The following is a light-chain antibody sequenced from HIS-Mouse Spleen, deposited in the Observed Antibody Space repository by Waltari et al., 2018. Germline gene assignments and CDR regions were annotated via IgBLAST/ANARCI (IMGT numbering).Light chain of an antibody. J-gene: IGLJ2*01. V-gene: IGLV3-10*01. Sequence: SYELTQPPSVSVSPGQTARITCSGDALPTNYHYWYQQKSGQAPVLVIYEDSKRPSGIPERFSGSSSGTMATLTISGAQVEDEADYYCYSTDSSGNHRVFGGGTKLTVL. CDR2: EDS. CDR1: ALPTNY. CDR3: YSTDSSGNHRV.